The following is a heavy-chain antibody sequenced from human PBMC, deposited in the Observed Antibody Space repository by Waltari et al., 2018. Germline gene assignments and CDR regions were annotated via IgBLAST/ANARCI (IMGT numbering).Heavy chain of an antibody. CDR3: ARYLDGQWLVIHYDAFDI. CDR2: ISYDGSNK. Sequence: QVQLVESGGGVVQPGRSLRLSCAASGFTFSSYAMHWVRQAPGKGLEWVAVISYDGSNKYYADSVKGRFTISRDNSKNTLYLQMNSLRAEDTAVYYCARYLDGQWLVIHYDAFDIWGQGTMVTVSS. V-gene: IGHV3-30-3*01. CDR1: GFTFSSYA. J-gene: IGHJ3*02. D-gene: IGHD6-19*01.